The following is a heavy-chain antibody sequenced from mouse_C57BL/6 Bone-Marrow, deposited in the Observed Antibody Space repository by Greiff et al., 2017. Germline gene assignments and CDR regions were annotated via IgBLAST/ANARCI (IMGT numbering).Heavy chain of an antibody. D-gene: IGHD3-3*01. CDR1: GFTFSSYG. CDR2: ISSGGSYT. J-gene: IGHJ2*01. CDR3: ARERGRGY. V-gene: IGHV5-6*01. Sequence: EVMLVESGGDLVKPGGSLKLSCAASGFTFSSYGMSWVRQTPDKRLEWVATISSGGSYTYYPDSVKGRFTISRDNAKNTLYLQMSSLKSEDTAMYYCARERGRGYWGQGTTLTVSS.